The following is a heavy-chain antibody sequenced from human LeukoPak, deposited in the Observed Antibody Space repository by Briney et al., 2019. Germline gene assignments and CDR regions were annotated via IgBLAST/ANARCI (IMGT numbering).Heavy chain of an antibody. Sequence: SETLSLTCTVSGGSISSYYWSWIRQPAGKGLEWIGRIYTSGSTNYNPSLKSRVTMSVDTSKNQFSLKLSSVTAADTAVYYCARVTQYYDSRKIYYYYYRDVWGKGTTVTVSS. J-gene: IGHJ6*03. CDR2: IYTSGST. CDR3: ARVTQYYDSRKIYYYYYRDV. CDR1: GGSISSYY. V-gene: IGHV4-4*07. D-gene: IGHD3-22*01.